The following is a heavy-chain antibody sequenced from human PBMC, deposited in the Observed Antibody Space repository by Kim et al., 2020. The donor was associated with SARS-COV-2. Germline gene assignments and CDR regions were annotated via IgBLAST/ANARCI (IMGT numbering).Heavy chain of an antibody. CDR3: ARGKGPPGWFDP. V-gene: IGHV3-74*01. Sequence: NHADSVKGRFTISRDSAKNTLCLQMNSLRAEDTAVYYGARGKGPPGWFDPWGQGTLVTVSS. J-gene: IGHJ5*02.